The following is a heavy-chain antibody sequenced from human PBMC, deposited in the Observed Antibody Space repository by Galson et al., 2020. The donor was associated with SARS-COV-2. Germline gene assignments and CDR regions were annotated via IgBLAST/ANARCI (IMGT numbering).Heavy chain of an antibody. CDR3: TGLLWFGDLLIDY. J-gene: IGHJ4*02. Sequence: GGSLRLSCAASGFTFSGSAMHWVRQASGKGLEWVGRIRSKANNYATEYAASVKGRFTISRDDSKNTAYLQMNSLKTEDTAVYYCTGLLWFGDLLIDYWGQGTLVTVSS. CDR1: GFTFSGSA. CDR2: IRSKANNYAT. V-gene: IGHV3-73*01. D-gene: IGHD3-10*01.